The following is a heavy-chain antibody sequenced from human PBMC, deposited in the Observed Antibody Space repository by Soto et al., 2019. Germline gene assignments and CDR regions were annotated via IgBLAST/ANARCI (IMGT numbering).Heavy chain of an antibody. J-gene: IGHJ4*02. Sequence: SETLSLTCAVSGGSVSSAAYYWDWIRQPPGKGLEWLGSFHYSGTTYYSPSLRGRLTISVDTSKNQVSLRLSSVTAADTAMYYCARHEDLSSYFDFWGQGTLVTVSS. D-gene: IGHD2-15*01. V-gene: IGHV4-39*01. CDR3: ARHEDLSSYFDF. CDR1: GGSVSSAAYY. CDR2: FHYSGTT.